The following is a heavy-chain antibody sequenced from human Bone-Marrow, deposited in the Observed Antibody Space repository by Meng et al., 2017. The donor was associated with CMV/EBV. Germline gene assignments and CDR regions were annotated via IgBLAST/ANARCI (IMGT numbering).Heavy chain of an antibody. V-gene: IGHV4-39*07. CDR2: ISHAGTT. CDR1: GGSISNTGHF. CDR3: ARSFDVLTAFKN. J-gene: IGHJ4*02. Sequence: SETLSLTCNLSGGSISNTGHFWGWIRQPPGKGLQWIATISHAGTTFYNPSLKSRVTISVDTSKNQFSLRLRSVTAADTALYYCARSFDVLTAFKNWGQGTLVTVS. D-gene: IGHD3-9*01.